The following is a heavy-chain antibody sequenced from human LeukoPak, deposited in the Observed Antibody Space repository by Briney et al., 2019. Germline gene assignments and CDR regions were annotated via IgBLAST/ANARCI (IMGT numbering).Heavy chain of an antibody. D-gene: IGHD4-4*01. V-gene: IGHV1-69*04. CDR1: GGTFSSYA. CDR3: ARDPSRYSNYESLGYYYYGMDV. Sequence: GASVKVSCKASGGTFSSYAISWVRQAPGQGLEWMGRIIPILGIANYAQKFQGRVTITADKSTSTAYMELSSLRSEDTAVYYCARDPSRYSNYESLGYYYYGMDVWGQGTTVTVSS. CDR2: IIPILGIA. J-gene: IGHJ6*02.